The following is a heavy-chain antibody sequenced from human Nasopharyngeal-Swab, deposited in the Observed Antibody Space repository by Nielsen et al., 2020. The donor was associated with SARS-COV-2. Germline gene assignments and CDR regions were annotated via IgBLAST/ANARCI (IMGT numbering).Heavy chain of an antibody. CDR2: IWYDGSNK. CDR3: AAAPSGDYGGY. V-gene: IGHV3-33*01. J-gene: IGHJ4*02. CDR1: GFTFSNYG. D-gene: IGHD4-23*01. Sequence: GESLKISCAASGFTFSNYGMHWVRQAPGKGLEWLAVIWYDGSNKYYADSVKGRFTTSRDNSKNTVYLQMNSLRTEDTAVYYCAAAPSGDYGGYWGQGTLVTVSS.